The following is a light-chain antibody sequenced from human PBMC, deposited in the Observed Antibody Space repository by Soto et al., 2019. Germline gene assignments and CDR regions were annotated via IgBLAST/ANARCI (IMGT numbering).Light chain of an antibody. V-gene: IGKV3-20*01. CDR3: QQYGGSPRT. CDR2: GAS. Sequence: EILLTQSPGTLSLSPGERATLSCKASQSINNNYLAWYQQKRGQAPRLLIYGASSRATGIPDRFSGSGSGTDFTLTISRLEPEDFAVYYCQQYGGSPRTFGQGTKVEIK. CDR1: QSINNNY. J-gene: IGKJ1*01.